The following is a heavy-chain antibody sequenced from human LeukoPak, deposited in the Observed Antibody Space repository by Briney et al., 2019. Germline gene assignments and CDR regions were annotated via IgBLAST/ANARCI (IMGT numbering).Heavy chain of an antibody. V-gene: IGHV3-23*01. CDR1: GFTFSSYA. J-gene: IGHJ5*02. Sequence: GRSLRLSCAASGFTFSSYAMTWVRQAPGKGLEWVSVISESDGRTFYADSVKGRFTISRDNSKNTLYLQMNSLRAEDTAVYYCAKDWQIVGAWGQGTLVTVSS. CDR3: AKDWQIVGA. CDR2: ISESDGRT. D-gene: IGHD1-26*01.